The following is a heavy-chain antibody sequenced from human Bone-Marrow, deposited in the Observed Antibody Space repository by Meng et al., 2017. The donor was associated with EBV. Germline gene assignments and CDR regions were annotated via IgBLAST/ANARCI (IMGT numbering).Heavy chain of an antibody. J-gene: IGHJ5*02. Sequence: VQLVQFGAEVKKPGASVRVSCEASGYTFTNFDINWVRQAAGQGLEWMGWMNPDSGNTGYARNFQGRVSMTRDTSRNTAYMELRGLTYEDTAIYYCARGLQGTNWFDPWGQGTLVTVSS. CDR3: ARGLQGTNWFDP. CDR2: MNPDSGNT. V-gene: IGHV1-8*01. CDR1: GYTFTNFD.